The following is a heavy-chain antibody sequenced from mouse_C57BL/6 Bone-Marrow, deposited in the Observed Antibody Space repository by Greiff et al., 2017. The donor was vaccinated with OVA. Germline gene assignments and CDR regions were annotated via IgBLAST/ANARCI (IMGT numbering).Heavy chain of an antibody. J-gene: IGHJ2*01. Sequence: QVQLQQPGAELVKPGASVKMSCKASGYTFTSYWITWVKQRPGQGLEWIGDIYPGSGSTNYNEKFKSKATLTVDTSSSTAYMQLSSLTSEDSAVYYCARQLRLRGYFDYWGQGTTLTVSS. CDR1: GYTFTSYW. D-gene: IGHD3-2*02. V-gene: IGHV1-55*01. CDR3: ARQLRLRGYFDY. CDR2: IYPGSGST.